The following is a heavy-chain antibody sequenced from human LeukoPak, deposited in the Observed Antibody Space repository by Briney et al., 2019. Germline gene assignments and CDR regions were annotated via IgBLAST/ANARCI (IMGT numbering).Heavy chain of an antibody. Sequence: PGGSLRLSCAASGFTFSSYAMSWVRQAPGKGLEWVSAISGSGGSTYYADSVKGRFTISRDNSKNTLYLQMNSLRAEDTAVYYCAKGGNCSSTSCYKKSSRYYYYYMDVWGKGTTVTISS. V-gene: IGHV3-23*01. CDR1: GFTFSSYA. J-gene: IGHJ6*03. D-gene: IGHD2-2*02. CDR3: AKGGNCSSTSCYKKSSRYYYYYMDV. CDR2: ISGSGGST.